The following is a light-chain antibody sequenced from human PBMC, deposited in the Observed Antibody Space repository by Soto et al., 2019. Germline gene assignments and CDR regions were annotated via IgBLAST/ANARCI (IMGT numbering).Light chain of an antibody. V-gene: IGKV1-5*01. CDR3: QQYNSYLWT. CDR2: DAS. CDR1: HSISTY. J-gene: IGKJ1*01. Sequence: DIQMTQSPSTLSASVGDRVTITCRASHSISTYLNWYHQKPGKAPKLLIYDASSLESGVPSRFSGSGSGTEFTLTISSLQPDDFATYYCQQYNSYLWTFGQGTKVDIK.